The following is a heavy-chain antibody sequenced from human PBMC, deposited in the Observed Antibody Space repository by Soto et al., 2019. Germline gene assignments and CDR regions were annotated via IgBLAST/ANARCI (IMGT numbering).Heavy chain of an antibody. J-gene: IGHJ6*03. CDR2: IWYDGSNK. Sequence: GGSLRLSCAASGFTFSSYGMHWVRQAPGKGLEWVAVIWYDGSNKYYADSVKGRFTISRDKSKNTLYLQMNSLRAEDTAVYYCARDGDIVVVPAALYCYYYMDVWGKGTTVTVSS. V-gene: IGHV3-33*01. CDR3: ARDGDIVVVPAALYCYYYMDV. D-gene: IGHD2-2*01. CDR1: GFTFSSYG.